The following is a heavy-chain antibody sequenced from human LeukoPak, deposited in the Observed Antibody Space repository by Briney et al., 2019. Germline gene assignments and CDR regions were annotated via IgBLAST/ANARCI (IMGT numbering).Heavy chain of an antibody. CDR1: GFTFSSYE. CDR3: VRGDRYFFDF. CDR2: IGNTGRTI. V-gene: IGHV3-48*03. Sequence: GGSLRLSCAASGFTFSSYEMNWVRQAPGRGLEWVSYIGNTGRTIYYADSVKGRFTISRDNAKNSLYLQMNSLRAEDTAIYYCVRGDRYFFDFWGQGTLVTVSS. J-gene: IGHJ4*02.